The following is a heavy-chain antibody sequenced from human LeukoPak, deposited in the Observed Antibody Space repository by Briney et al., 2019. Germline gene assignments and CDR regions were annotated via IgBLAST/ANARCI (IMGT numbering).Heavy chain of an antibody. CDR3: ARLLSSWDY. CDR2: ISGYSGST. CDR1: GYAFTSYG. V-gene: IGHV1-18*01. J-gene: IGHJ4*02. Sequence: ASVKVTCKASGYAFTSYGITWVRQAPGQGLEWMGWISGYSGSTNYVQKFQGRVTMTTDTSTSTAYMELSSLRSEDTAVYYCARLLSSWDYWGQGALVTVSS. D-gene: IGHD3-10*01.